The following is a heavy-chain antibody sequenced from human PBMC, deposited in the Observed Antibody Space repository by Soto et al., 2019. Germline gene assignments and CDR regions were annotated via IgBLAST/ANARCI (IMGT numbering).Heavy chain of an antibody. CDR1: GYSFTSYW. V-gene: IGHV5-10-1*01. Sequence: GESLKISCKGSGYSFTSYWISWVRQMPGKGLEWMGRIDPSDAYTNYSPSFQGHVTISADKSISTAYLQWSSLKASDTAMYYCARAPYCSSTSCYTGGVYYYYYYGMDVWGQGTTVTVSS. CDR2: IDPSDAYT. D-gene: IGHD2-2*02. J-gene: IGHJ6*02. CDR3: ARAPYCSSTSCYTGGVYYYYYYGMDV.